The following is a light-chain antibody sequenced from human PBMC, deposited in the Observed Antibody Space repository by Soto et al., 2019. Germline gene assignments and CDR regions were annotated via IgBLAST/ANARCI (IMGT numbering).Light chain of an antibody. CDR3: QQYGSSPWT. CDR2: GAS. J-gene: IGKJ1*01. CDR1: QSVSSSY. Sequence: EIVLTQSPGTLSLSPGERATLSCRASQSVSSSYLAWYQQKTCQAPRLLIYGASSRATCTPDRFTGSRSGTHFTLTISRLEPEDFAVYYCQQYGSSPWTFGQGTKVEIK. V-gene: IGKV3-20*01.